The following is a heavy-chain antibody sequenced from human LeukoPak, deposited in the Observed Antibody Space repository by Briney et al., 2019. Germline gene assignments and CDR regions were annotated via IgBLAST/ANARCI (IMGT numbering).Heavy chain of an antibody. CDR1: GFNFSNFQ. CDR2: ISGSSSYI. D-gene: IGHD6-19*01. V-gene: IGHV3-21*01. Sequence: GGSLRLSCAASGFNFSNFQMHWVRQAPGKGLEWVSSISGSSSYIYYVDSVQGRFTISGDNAKNSLYLQLNSLRAEDTALYYCARAKGIAVADLWGQGTLVTVSS. J-gene: IGHJ4*02. CDR3: ARAKGIAVADL.